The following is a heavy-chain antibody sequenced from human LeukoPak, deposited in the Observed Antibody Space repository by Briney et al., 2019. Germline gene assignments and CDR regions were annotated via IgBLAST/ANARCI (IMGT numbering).Heavy chain of an antibody. CDR3: ARDRRAGFLEWLPCC. CDR1: GYTFTSDG. J-gene: IGHJ4*02. D-gene: IGHD3-3*01. CDR2: ISAYNGNT. V-gene: IGHV1-18*01. Sequence: ASVKVSCKXSGYTFTSDGISWVRQAPRQGLEWMGRISAYNGNTNYAQKLQGRVTMTTDTSTSTAYMELRSLRSDDTAVYYCARDRRAGFLEWLPCCWGQGTLVTVSS.